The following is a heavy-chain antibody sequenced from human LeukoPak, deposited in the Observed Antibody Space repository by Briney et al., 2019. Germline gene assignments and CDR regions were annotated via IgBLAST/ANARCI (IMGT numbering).Heavy chain of an antibody. CDR1: GYTFTDSY. CDR2: INPNSGGT. Sequence: ASVKVSCKASGYTFTDSYIHWVRQAPGQGLEWMGWINPNSGGTNYAQKFQGRVTMARDTSISTAYMELSSLRSDDTAVYYCARVYDFWSLKTDYWGQGTLVTVSS. D-gene: IGHD3-3*01. J-gene: IGHJ4*02. CDR3: ARVYDFWSLKTDY. V-gene: IGHV1-2*02.